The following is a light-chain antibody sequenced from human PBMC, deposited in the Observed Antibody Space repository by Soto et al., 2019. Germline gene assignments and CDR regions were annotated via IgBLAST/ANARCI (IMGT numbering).Light chain of an antibody. V-gene: IGLV1-51*01. CDR2: DNN. CDR3: GTWDSSLSAWV. Sequence: QPVLTQPPSVSAAPGQKVTISCSGSSSNIGSDYVSWYQQLPGTAPKLLIYDNNKRPSGIPDRFSGSKSGTSATLGITGLQTGDEDDYYCGTWDSSLSAWVFGGGTKLTVL. CDR1: SSNIGSDY. J-gene: IGLJ3*02.